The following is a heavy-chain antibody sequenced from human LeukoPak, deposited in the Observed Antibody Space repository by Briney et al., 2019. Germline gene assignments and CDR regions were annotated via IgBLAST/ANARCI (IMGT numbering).Heavy chain of an antibody. CDR3: VRDGDGDYPVDS. V-gene: IGHV3-74*01. Sequence: PGRSLRLSCAASGFRFSSYWMHWVRQVPGKGLVWVSRIDSYGSGTTYADSVKGRFTISRDNAKNTLYLQINSLSAEDTAIYYCVRDGDGDYPVDSWGQGTLVTVSS. J-gene: IGHJ4*02. CDR2: IDSYGSGT. D-gene: IGHD4-17*01. CDR1: GFRFSSYW.